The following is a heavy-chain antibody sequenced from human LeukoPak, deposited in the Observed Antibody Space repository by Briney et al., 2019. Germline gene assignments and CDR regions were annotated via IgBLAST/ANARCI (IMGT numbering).Heavy chain of an antibody. J-gene: IGHJ6*03. V-gene: IGHV1-8*03. D-gene: IGHD3-3*01. Sequence: GASVKVSCKASGYTFTSYDINWVRQATGQGLESMGWMNPNSGNTGYAQKFQGRVTITRNSSISTAYMELSSLRSEDTAVYYCARTYYDFWSGQYYYYYMDVWGKGTTVTVSS. CDR1: GYTFTSYD. CDR2: MNPNSGNT. CDR3: ARTYYDFWSGQYYYYYMDV.